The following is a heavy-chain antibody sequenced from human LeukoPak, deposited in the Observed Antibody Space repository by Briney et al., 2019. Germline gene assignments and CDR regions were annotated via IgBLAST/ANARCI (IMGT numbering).Heavy chain of an antibody. Sequence: AGGSLRLSCAASGFTFDDYAMHWVRQAPGKGLEWVSAIGGSSGSTYYADSVKGRFTISRDNSKNTVYLQMNYLRADDTAVYYCARDPGVVAFHYLDFWGQGTLVTVSS. CDR3: ARDPGVVAFHYLDF. V-gene: IGHV3-23*01. CDR1: GFTFDDYA. D-gene: IGHD3-3*01. CDR2: IGGSSGST. J-gene: IGHJ4*02.